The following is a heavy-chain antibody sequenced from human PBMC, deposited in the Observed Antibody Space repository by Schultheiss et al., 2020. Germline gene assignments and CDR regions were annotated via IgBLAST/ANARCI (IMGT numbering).Heavy chain of an antibody. Sequence: GGSLRLSCAASGFTFDDYAMHWVRQAPGKGLEWVSSISSSSSYIYYADSVKGRFTISRDNAKNSLYLQMNSLRAEDTAVYYCARGMVKDYWGQGTLVTVSS. CDR1: GFTFDDYA. CDR2: ISSSSSYI. CDR3: ARGMVKDY. D-gene: IGHD5-18*01. V-gene: IGHV3-21*01. J-gene: IGHJ4*02.